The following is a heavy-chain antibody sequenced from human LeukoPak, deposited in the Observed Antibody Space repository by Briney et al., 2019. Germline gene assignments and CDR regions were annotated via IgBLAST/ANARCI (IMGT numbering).Heavy chain of an antibody. D-gene: IGHD2-15*01. J-gene: IGHJ4*02. CDR1: GDSISSYY. V-gene: IGHV4-59*01. Sequence: SETLSLTCTVSGDSISSYYWSWIRQPPGEGLEWIGYFYNSGSNNYNPSLKSRVTISGDRSKNQFSLKLSSVTAADTAVYYCARARYCSSGTCYSGNFDSWGQGTLVTVSS. CDR3: ARARYCSSGTCYSGNFDS. CDR2: FYNSGSN.